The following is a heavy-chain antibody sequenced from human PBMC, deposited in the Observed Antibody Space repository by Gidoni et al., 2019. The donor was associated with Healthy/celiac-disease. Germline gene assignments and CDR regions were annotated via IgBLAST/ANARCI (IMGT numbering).Heavy chain of an antibody. D-gene: IGHD2-2*01. Sequence: QLQLQESGSGLVKPSQTLSLTCALSGGYISSGGYSWSWIRQPPGKGLEWIGYIYHSGSTYYNPSLKSRVTISVDRSKNQFSLKLSSVTAADTAVYYCASCSTSCYEFDYWGQGTLVTVSS. V-gene: IGHV4-30-2*01. CDR3: ASCSTSCYEFDY. CDR2: IYHSGST. J-gene: IGHJ4*02. CDR1: GGYISSGGYS.